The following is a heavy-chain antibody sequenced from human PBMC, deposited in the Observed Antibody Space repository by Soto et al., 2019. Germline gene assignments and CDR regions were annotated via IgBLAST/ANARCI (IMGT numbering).Heavy chain of an antibody. D-gene: IGHD4-17*01. J-gene: IGHJ4*02. Sequence: QVQLVESGGGVVQPGRSLRLSCAASGFTFSSYAMHWVRQAPGKGLEWVAVISYDGSNKYYADSVKGRFTISRDNSKNTLYLQMNILRAEETGVYYCARNSSYGEYVDYFEYWGQGPLVTVSS. CDR2: ISYDGSNK. V-gene: IGHV3-30-3*01. CDR1: GFTFSSYA. CDR3: ARNSSYGEYVDYFEY.